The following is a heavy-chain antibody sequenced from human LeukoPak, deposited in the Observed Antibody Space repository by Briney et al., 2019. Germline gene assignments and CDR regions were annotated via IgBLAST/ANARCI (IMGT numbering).Heavy chain of an antibody. Sequence: SETLSLTCTVFGDSVTGYFLNWARQPTGKGLEWIGHIYKIGTTNYNPSLKSRLTISADTSKNQFSLQLRSVTAADTAVYYCVIGVGWQPDYWGQGALVTVSS. CDR3: VIGVGWQPDY. D-gene: IGHD2-15*01. CDR2: IYKIGTT. V-gene: IGHV4-59*02. J-gene: IGHJ4*02. CDR1: GDSVTGYF.